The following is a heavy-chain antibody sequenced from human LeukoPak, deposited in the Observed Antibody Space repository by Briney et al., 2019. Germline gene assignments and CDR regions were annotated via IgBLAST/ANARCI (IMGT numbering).Heavy chain of an antibody. CDR1: GFTFSSYW. CDR2: INSDGSST. Sequence: GGSLRLSCAASGFTFSSYWMHRVRQAPGKGLVWVSRINSDGSSTTYADSVKGRFTISRDNAKNTPYLQMNSLRAEGTAVYYCVRGRTSFDPWGQGTLVTVSS. D-gene: IGHD1-14*01. CDR3: VRGRTSFDP. V-gene: IGHV3-74*01. J-gene: IGHJ5*02.